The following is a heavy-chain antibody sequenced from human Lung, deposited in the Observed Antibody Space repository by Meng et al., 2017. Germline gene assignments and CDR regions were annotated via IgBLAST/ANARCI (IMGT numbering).Heavy chain of an antibody. CDR2: ICSSGSTI. CDR3: ARDIAVAGPVLYYYYGMDV. J-gene: IGHJ6*02. Sequence: GESLKISCAASGFTFSSYEMNWVRQAPGTGLEWVSYICSSGSTIYYADSVKGRFTISRDNAKNSLYLQMNSLRAEDTAVYYCARDIAVAGPVLYYYYGMDVWGQGTTVTVSS. CDR1: GFTFSSYE. D-gene: IGHD6-19*01. V-gene: IGHV3-48*03.